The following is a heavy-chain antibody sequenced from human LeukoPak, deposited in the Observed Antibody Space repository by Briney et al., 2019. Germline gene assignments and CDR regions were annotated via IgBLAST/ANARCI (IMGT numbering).Heavy chain of an antibody. CDR3: AKGFDSESYLGYWYFDL. D-gene: IGHD1-26*01. CDR2: TTGSGYST. CDR1: GFTFSFYG. V-gene: IGHV3-23*01. J-gene: IGHJ2*01. Sequence: GGSLRLSCAASGFTFSFYGMSWVRQAPGKGLEWVSATTGSGYSTYYADSVKGRFTISRDNSKNTLYLQMSTLRAGDTAVYYCAKGFDSESYLGYWYFDLWGRGTLVSVSS.